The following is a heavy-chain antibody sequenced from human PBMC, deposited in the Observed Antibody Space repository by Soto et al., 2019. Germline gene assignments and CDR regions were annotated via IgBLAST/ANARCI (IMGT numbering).Heavy chain of an antibody. CDR2: IYYSGST. J-gene: IGHJ4*02. Sequence: PXXTLSLPFTVSGGSISSYYWSWIRQPPGKGLEWIGYIYYSGSTNYNPSLKSRVTISVDTSKNQFSLKLSSVTAADTAVYYCARSDGRYWGQGTLVTVS. CDR1: GGSISSYY. V-gene: IGHV4-59*01. CDR3: ARSDGRY.